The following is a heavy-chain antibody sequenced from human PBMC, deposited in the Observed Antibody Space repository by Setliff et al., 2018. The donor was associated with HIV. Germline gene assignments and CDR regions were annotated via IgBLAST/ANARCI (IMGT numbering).Heavy chain of an antibody. J-gene: IGHJ4*02. D-gene: IGHD5-12*01. CDR3: ARDFMATTNGFDY. V-gene: IGHV3-30*02. CDR1: GFSFRHYG. Sequence: PGGSLRLSCAASGFSFRHYGMHWVRQAPGKGLEWVAFISSDGSEKYYADSAKGRLTISRDNSKDTLFLQMNSLRAGDMAMYYCARDFMATTNGFDYWGQGTLVTVSS. CDR2: ISSDGSEK.